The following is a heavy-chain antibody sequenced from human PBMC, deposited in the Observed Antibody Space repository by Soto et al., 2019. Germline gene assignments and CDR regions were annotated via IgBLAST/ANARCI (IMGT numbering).Heavy chain of an antibody. Sequence: SETLSLTGTVSGGSISSYYWSWIRQPPGKGLEWIGYIYYSGSTNYNPSLKSRVTISVDTSKNQFSLKLSSVAAADTAVYYCARWGDYGGLYYFDYWGQGTLVTVSS. CDR1: GGSISSYY. V-gene: IGHV4-59*01. CDR3: ARWGDYGGLYYFDY. CDR2: IYYSGST. J-gene: IGHJ4*02. D-gene: IGHD4-17*01.